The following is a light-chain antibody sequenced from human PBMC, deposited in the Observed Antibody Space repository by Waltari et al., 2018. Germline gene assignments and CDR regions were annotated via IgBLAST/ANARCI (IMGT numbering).Light chain of an antibody. V-gene: IGLV3-19*01. CDR2: GKT. Sequence: SSELTQDPAVSVALGQTVRIKCQGDSLRSYSARWYQQKSGQAPVLVIYGKTNRPSGIPDRFSGSNSVNTASLTITGAQAEDEADYYCNSRASSGNHYVFGTGTKVTVL. J-gene: IGLJ1*01. CDR1: SLRSYS. CDR3: NSRASSGNHYV.